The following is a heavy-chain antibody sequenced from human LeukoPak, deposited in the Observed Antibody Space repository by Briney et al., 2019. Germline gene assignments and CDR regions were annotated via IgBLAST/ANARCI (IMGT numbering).Heavy chain of an antibody. V-gene: IGHV3-74*01. CDR3: ARRSGSYDY. Sequence: GGSLRLSCVASGFTFSSYWMHWVRQDPRKGLVWVSRINTDGSSPSYADSVKGRFTISRDNAKNTLYLQMNSLRAEDTAVYYCARRSGSYDYWGQGTLVTVSS. CDR1: GFTFSSYW. J-gene: IGHJ4*02. CDR2: INTDGSSP. D-gene: IGHD1-26*01.